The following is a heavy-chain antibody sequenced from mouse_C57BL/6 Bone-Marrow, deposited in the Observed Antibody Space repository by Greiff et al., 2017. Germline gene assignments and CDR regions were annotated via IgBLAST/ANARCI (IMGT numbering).Heavy chain of an antibody. V-gene: IGHV1-64*01. CDR1: GYTFTSYW. D-gene: IGHD1-1*01. CDR3: ARDTAVVAQYCFDY. J-gene: IGHJ2*01. Sequence: QVQLQQPGAELVKPGASVKLSCKASGYTFTSYWMHWVKQRPGQGLEWIGMIHPNSGSTNYNEKFKSKATLTVDKSSSTAYMQLSSLTSEDSAVYYCARDTAVVAQYCFDYWGQGTTLTVSA. CDR2: IHPNSGST.